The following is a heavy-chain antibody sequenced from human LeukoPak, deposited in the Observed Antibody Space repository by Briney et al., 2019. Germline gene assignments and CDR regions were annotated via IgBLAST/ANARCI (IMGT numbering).Heavy chain of an antibody. V-gene: IGHV1-8*01. D-gene: IGHD2-15*01. CDR2: MNPNSGNT. CDR1: GYTFSSYD. J-gene: IGHJ3*02. Sequence: ASVKVSCKASGYTFSSYDINWVRQATGQGLEWMGWMNPNSGNTGYAQRFQGRVTMTRNTSKNTAYMELSSLRSEDMAVYYCARRTRELGYCSGGSCYHDAFDIWGQGTMVTVSS. CDR3: ARRTRELGYCSGGSCYHDAFDI.